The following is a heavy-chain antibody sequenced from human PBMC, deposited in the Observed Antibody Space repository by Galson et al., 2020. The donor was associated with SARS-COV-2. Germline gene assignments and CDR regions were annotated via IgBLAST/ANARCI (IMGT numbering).Heavy chain of an antibody. J-gene: IGHJ3*02. D-gene: IGHD5-12*01. CDR3: ARSSDRVTTGIVRAFNI. Sequence: GGSLRLSCAASGFIFSDSTIHWVRQASGRGLEWVGRIRSKANTYATEYVASVRGRFTISRDDSKNTAYLQMNGLKTEDTAIYYCARSSDRVTTGIVRAFNIWGHGTVVTVSS. V-gene: IGHV3-73*01. CDR1: GFIFSDST. CDR2: IRSKANTYAT.